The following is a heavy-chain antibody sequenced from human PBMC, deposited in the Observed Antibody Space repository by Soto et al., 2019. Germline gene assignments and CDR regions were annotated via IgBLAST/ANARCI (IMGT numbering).Heavy chain of an antibody. CDR3: GILLGTSYGMDV. D-gene: IGHD7-27*01. CDR1: GCSISSTNW. CDR2: MYHNGSP. J-gene: IGHJ6*02. V-gene: IGHV4-4*02. Sequence: QVQLQESGPGLVESSGTLSLTCAVSGCSISSTNWWGWVRQSPGKGLEWIGEMYHNGSPDYNPSLKSRVTISVDKAKNHFSLKLTSVTAADTAVYFCGILLGTSYGMDVWGQGTAVNVS.